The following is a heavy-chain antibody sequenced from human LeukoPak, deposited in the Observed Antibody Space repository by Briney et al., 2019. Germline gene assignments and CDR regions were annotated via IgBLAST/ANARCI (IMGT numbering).Heavy chain of an antibody. CDR1: GYTFTGYY. CDR2: INPNSGGT. V-gene: IGHV1-2*06. CDR3: ARLRDTAMVTAFDY. D-gene: IGHD5-18*01. J-gene: IGHJ4*02. Sequence: GASVKVSCKASGYTFTGYYMHWVRQAPGRGLEWMGRINPNSGGTNYAQKFQGRVTMTRDTSISTAYMELSRLRSDDTAVYYCARLRDTAMVTAFDYWGQGTQVTVSS.